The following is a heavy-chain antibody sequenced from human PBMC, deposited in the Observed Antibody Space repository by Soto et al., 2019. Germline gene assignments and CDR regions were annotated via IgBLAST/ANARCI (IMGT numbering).Heavy chain of an antibody. CDR2: ISYDGSNK. Sequence: PGGSLRLSCAASGLTFSSYAMHWVRQAPGKGLEWVAVISYDGSNKYYADSVKGRFTISRDNSKNTLYLQMNSLRAEDTAVYYCARGRYYYGSGSYYDHYGMDVWGQGTTVTVSS. CDR3: ARGRYYYGSGSYYDHYGMDV. J-gene: IGHJ6*02. CDR1: GLTFSSYA. V-gene: IGHV3-30-3*01. D-gene: IGHD3-10*01.